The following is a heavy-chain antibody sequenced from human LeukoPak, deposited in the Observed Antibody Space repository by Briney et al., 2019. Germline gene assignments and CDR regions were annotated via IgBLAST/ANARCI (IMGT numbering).Heavy chain of an antibody. CDR1: GFTFSTYT. D-gene: IGHD4/OR15-4a*01. V-gene: IGHV3-21*01. CDR3: ARDEVYGEQYYFDY. Sequence: GWSLRLSCAASGFTFSTYTMNWVRQAPGKGLGWVSSISSSSTYIYYADSVKGRFTISRDNAKNSLYLQMNSLRAEDTAVYYCARDEVYGEQYYFDYWGQGTLVTVSS. CDR2: ISSSSTYI. J-gene: IGHJ4*02.